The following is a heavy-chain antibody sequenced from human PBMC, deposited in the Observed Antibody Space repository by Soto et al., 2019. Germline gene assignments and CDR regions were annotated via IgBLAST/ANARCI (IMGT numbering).Heavy chain of an antibody. J-gene: IGHJ5*02. V-gene: IGHV3-23*01. Sequence: GGSLRLSCAASGFTFRSYTMHWVRQAPGKGLEWVSAISGSGASTYHADSVKGRFTISRDNSENTLYLQMNSLRVEDTAVYYCARDLSGGDCPWGQGTLVTVSS. CDR1: GFTFRSYT. CDR3: ARDLSGGDCP. D-gene: IGHD2-21*02. CDR2: ISGSGAST.